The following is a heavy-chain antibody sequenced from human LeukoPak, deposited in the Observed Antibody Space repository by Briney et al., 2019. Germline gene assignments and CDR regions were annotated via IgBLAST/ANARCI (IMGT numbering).Heavy chain of an antibody. CDR3: ARVDAFWSGYLHDAFDI. D-gene: IGHD3-3*01. CDR1: GFTFSRYW. J-gene: IGHJ3*02. CDR2: IKQDGSEK. Sequence: QPGGSLRLSCAAFGFTFSRYWMSWVRQAPGKGLEWVANIKQDGSEKYYVDSVKGRFTISRDNAKNSLYLQMNSLRAEDTAVYYCARVDAFWSGYLHDAFDIWGQGTMVTVSS. V-gene: IGHV3-7*05.